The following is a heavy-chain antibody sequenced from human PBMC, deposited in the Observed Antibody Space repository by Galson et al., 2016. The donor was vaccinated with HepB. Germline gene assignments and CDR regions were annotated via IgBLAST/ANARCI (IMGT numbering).Heavy chain of an antibody. D-gene: IGHD5-24*01. V-gene: IGHV3-7*03. J-gene: IGHJ4*02. CDR3: AREGDGYKKPGCFFDC. CDR2: IKQDGSET. CDR1: GFSFSGFW. Sequence: SLRLSCAASGFSFSGFWMSWVRQAPGKGLEWVANIKQDGSETFYVDSVKGRFTISRDNVENSLVLQMNSLRDEDTAVYYCAREGDGYKKPGCFFDCGGRGILVTVSS.